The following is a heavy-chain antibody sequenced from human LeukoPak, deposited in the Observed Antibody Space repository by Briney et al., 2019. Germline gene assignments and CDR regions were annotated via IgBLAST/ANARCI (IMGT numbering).Heavy chain of an antibody. V-gene: IGHV4-61*02. CDR2: IYTSGST. CDR3: ARTGGGVVVPVSAFPINWFDP. J-gene: IGHJ5*02. D-gene: IGHD2-2*01. CDR1: GGSISSGDYY. Sequence: TSETLSLTCTVSGGSISSGDYYWSWIRQPPGKGLEWIGRIYTSGSTNYNPSLKSRVTMSVDTSKNQFSQKLSSVTAADTAVYYCARTGGGVVVPVSAFPINWFDPWGQGTLVTVSS.